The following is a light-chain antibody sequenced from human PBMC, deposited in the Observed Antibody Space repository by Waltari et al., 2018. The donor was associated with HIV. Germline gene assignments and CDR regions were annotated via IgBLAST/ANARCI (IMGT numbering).Light chain of an antibody. V-gene: IGLV1-40*01. Sequence: QSVLTQPPSVSGAPGQRVTILCTGSSSNIGAGYDVHWYQPLPGTAPKLLIYGNSNRPSAVPDRFSGSKSGTSASLAITGLQAEDEADYYCQSYDSSLSGFWVFGGGTKLTVL. CDR1: SSNIGAGYD. CDR3: QSYDSSLSGFWV. J-gene: IGLJ3*02. CDR2: GNS.